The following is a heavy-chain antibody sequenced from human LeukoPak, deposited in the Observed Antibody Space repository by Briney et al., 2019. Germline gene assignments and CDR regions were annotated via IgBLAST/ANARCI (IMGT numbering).Heavy chain of an antibody. CDR3: ARGGGLRAYYFDY. V-gene: IGHV3-30*04. Sequence: GGSLRLSCAASGFTFSSYAMHWVRQAPGKGLERVAVISYDGSNKYYADSVKGRFTISRDNSKNTLYLQMNSLRAEDTAVYYCARGGGLRAYYFDYWGQGTLVTVSS. CDR2: ISYDGSNK. J-gene: IGHJ4*02. CDR1: GFTFSSYA. D-gene: IGHD5-24*01.